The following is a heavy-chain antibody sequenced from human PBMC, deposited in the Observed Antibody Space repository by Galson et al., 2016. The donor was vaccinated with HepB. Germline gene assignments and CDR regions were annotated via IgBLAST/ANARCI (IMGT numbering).Heavy chain of an antibody. V-gene: IGHV3-33*01. D-gene: IGHD4-17*01. Sequence: SLRLSCAASGFSFSNFAMHWVRQTPGKGLEWVAVIWYDGSNKYYADSVKGRFTISRDNAKNSLYLQMNSLRAEDTAVYYCAGDRGNGDRFDSWGQGTLVTVSS. CDR2: IWYDGSNK. CDR1: GFSFSNFA. CDR3: AGDRGNGDRFDS. J-gene: IGHJ5*01.